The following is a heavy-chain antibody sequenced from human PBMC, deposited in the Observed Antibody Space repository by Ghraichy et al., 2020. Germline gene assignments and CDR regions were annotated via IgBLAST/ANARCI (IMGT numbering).Heavy chain of an antibody. CDR1: GFTFSSYA. CDR3: AKDVGRHCSGGSCYPFDY. J-gene: IGHJ4*02. Sequence: GESLNISCAASGFTFSSYAMSWVRQAPGKGLEWVSAISGSGGSTYYADSVKGRFTISRDNSKNTLYLQMNSLRAEDTAVYYCAKDVGRHCSGGSCYPFDYWGQGTLVTVSS. V-gene: IGHV3-23*01. CDR2: ISGSGGST. D-gene: IGHD2-15*01.